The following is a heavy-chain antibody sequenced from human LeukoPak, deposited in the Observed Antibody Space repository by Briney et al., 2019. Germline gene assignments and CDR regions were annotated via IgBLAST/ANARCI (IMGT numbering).Heavy chain of an antibody. CDR1: EFTFSSYT. CDR2: ISAGGAGT. V-gene: IGHV3-23*01. CDR3: AIEDHRGSDPPWFDP. D-gene: IGHD3-10*01. Sequence: GGSLRLSCAASEFTFSSYTMSWVRQAPGKGLEWVSAISAGGAGTYYADSVKGRFTISRDNSKNTLYLQMNSLRADDTAVYYCAIEDHRGSDPPWFDPWGQGTLVTVSS. J-gene: IGHJ5*02.